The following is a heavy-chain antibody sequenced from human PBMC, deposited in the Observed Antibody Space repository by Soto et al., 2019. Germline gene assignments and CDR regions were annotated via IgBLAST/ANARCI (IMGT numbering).Heavy chain of an antibody. V-gene: IGHV1-3*01. CDR1: ENTFSTYL. CDR3: AGPHDRAGLGT. CDR2: HNGYNGQT. D-gene: IGHD1-1*01. Sequence: GASVKVSCKASENTFSTYLVHWVRQVHGQGLEWMGWHNGYNGQTEYSQKFQGRVTITRDTSAKTAYLELRSLTSEDTAVYYCAGPHDRAGLGTCGQGTLVTVSS. J-gene: IGHJ5*02.